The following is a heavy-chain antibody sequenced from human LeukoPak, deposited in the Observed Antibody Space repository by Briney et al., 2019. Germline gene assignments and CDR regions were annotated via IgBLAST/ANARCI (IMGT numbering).Heavy chain of an antibody. CDR1: GGSISSYH. V-gene: IGHV4-59*08. CDR2: IYYSGST. J-gene: IGHJ4*02. Sequence: SETLSLTCTVSGGSISSYHWSWIRQPPGKGLEWIGYIYYSGSTYYNPSLKSRVTISVDTSKNQFSLKLSSVTAADTAVYYCARKSVYRVIVVVITDYYFDYWGQGTLVTVSS. D-gene: IGHD3-22*01. CDR3: ARKSVYRVIVVVITDYYFDY.